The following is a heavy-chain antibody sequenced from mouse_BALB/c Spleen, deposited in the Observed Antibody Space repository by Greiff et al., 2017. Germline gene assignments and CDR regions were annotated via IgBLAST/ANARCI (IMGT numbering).Heavy chain of an antibody. CDR3: ARPRDSSGYPLAY. CDR1: GYTFTSYW. Sequence: QVQLKQSGAELAKPGASVKMSCKASGYTFTSYWMHWVKQRPGQGLEWIGYINPSTGYTEYNQKFKDKATLTADKSSSTAYMQLSSLTSEDSAVYYCARPRDSSGYPLAYWGQGTLVTVSA. J-gene: IGHJ3*01. D-gene: IGHD3-2*01. CDR2: INPSTGYT. V-gene: IGHV1-7*01.